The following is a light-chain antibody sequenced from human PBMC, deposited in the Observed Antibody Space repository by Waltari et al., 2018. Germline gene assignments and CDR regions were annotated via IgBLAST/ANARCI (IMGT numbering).Light chain of an antibody. V-gene: IGKV3-20*01. CDR3: QQYYSTPDT. Sequence: ESVLTQSPGTLSLSPGERATLSCRASQSVNSNYLAWYQQKPGQAPRLLIYGASSRATGIPDRFSGSGSGTDFIFTISRLEPEDFAVYYCQQYYSTPDTFGQGTKLEIK. CDR1: QSVNSNY. CDR2: GAS. J-gene: IGKJ2*01.